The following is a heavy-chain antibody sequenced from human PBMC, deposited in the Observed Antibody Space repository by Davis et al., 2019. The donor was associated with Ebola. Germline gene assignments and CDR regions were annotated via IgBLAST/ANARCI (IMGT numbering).Heavy chain of an antibody. CDR3: ARGRYSSSWQINYYGMDV. D-gene: IGHD6-13*01. Sequence: ASVKVSCKASGYTFTSYGISWVRQAPGQGLEWMGWISAYNGNTNYAQKLQGRVTMTTDTSASTAYMELSSLRSEDTAVYYCARGRYSSSWQINYYGMDVWGQGTTVTVSS. CDR2: ISAYNGNT. CDR1: GYTFTSYG. V-gene: IGHV1-18*01. J-gene: IGHJ6*02.